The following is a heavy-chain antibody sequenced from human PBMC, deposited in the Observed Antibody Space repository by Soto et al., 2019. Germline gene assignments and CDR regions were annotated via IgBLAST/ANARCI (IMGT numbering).Heavy chain of an antibody. J-gene: IGHJ2*01. Sequence: QVHLQQWGAGLLKPSETLSLTCAVYGGSFSGYYWSWIRQPPGKGLEWIGEINHSGSTNFNPSLKSRVSISVDTSKKQFSLKLSSVTAADTAVYYCVAHLKTTVTAYWYFDLWGRGTLVTVSS. CDR2: INHSGST. CDR3: VAHLKTTVTAYWYFDL. V-gene: IGHV4-34*01. CDR1: GGSFSGYY. D-gene: IGHD4-17*01.